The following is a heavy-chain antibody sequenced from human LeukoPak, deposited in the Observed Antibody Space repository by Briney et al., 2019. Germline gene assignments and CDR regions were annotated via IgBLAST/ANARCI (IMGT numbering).Heavy chain of an antibody. V-gene: IGHV1-2*02. D-gene: IGHD6-25*01. CDR1: TVHN. CDR2: IHPNTGDT. Sequence: GASVKVSCRIITVHNIHWMRQAPGQGPEFMGWIHPNTGDTRYAQKFQGRVTMTRDTSTDTVYMELTRLTSDDTAVYYCAVSVEAAAVPAFDNWGQGTLVTVSS. J-gene: IGHJ4*02. CDR3: AVSVEAAAVPAFDN.